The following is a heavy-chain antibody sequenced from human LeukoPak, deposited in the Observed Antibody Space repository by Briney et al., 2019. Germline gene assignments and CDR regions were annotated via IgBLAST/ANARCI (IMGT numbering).Heavy chain of an antibody. CDR1: GFTFNDYA. V-gene: IGHV3-23*01. CDR3: AKDRRHPYSNYFLDY. Sequence: GGSLRLSCVASGFTFNDYAMSWVRQAPGKGLEWVSSIFGGGAGRYYADSVKGRFTISRDNSKNTLYLEMKSLRADDTAIYYCAKDRRHPYSNYFLDYWGQGTLVTVSS. J-gene: IGHJ4*02. CDR2: IFGGGAGR. D-gene: IGHD4-11*01.